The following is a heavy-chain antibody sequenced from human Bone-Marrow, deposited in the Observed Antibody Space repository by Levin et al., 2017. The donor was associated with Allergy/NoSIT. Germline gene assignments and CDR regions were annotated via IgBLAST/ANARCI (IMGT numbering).Heavy chain of an antibody. J-gene: IGHJ4*02. CDR3: ARGAFYPDY. CDR2: IKHDGSEK. CDR1: GFTFSGHW. D-gene: IGHD3-16*01. V-gene: IGHV3-7*04. Sequence: GESLKISCAASGFTFSGHWMSWARQAPGKGLEWVANIKHDGSEKYYVDSVKGRFTIPRDNAKNFLFLQMNSLRAEDTSVYYCARGAFYPDYWGQGTLVTVSS.